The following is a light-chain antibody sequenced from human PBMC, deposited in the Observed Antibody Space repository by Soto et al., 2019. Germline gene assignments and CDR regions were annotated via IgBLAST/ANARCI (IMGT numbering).Light chain of an antibody. J-gene: IGLJ2*01. CDR1: SSDVGSYHY. CDR2: EVS. V-gene: IGLV2-14*01. Sequence: QSVLTQPASVSGSPGQSITISCTGTSSDVGSYHYVSWFQQHPGKAPKLIIFEVSDRPSGVSTRFSGSKSGDTASLTISGLQAEDEADYYCISHSTTIAYVVLGGGTKLTVL. CDR3: ISHSTTIAYVV.